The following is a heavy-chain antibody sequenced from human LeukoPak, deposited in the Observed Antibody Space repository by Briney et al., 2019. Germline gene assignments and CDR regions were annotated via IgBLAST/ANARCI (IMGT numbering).Heavy chain of an antibody. CDR1: GFTLSSYW. CDR2: IKQDGSEK. D-gene: IGHD1-14*01. CDR3: AISATARGGFDY. V-gene: IGHV3-7*01. Sequence: GGSLRLSCAASGFTLSSYWMSWVRQAPGKGLEWVANIKQDGSEKYYVDSVKGRFTISRDNTKNSLYLQMNSLRAEDTALYYCAISATARGGFDYWGQGTLVTVSS. J-gene: IGHJ4*02.